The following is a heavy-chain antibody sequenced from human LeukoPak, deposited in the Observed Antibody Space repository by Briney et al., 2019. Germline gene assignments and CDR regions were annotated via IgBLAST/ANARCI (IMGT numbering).Heavy chain of an antibody. CDR2: INPDSGGT. CDR3: ASRPRGIWGSYRYDD. Sequence: ASVKVSCKASGYTFTGYYMHWVRQAPGQGLEWMGWINPDSGGTNYARKFQGRVSMTTDTSITTGYMELSGLRFDGTAVYYCASRPRGIWGSYRYDDWGQGTLVTVSS. CDR1: GYTFTGYY. D-gene: IGHD3-16*02. J-gene: IGHJ4*02. V-gene: IGHV1-2*02.